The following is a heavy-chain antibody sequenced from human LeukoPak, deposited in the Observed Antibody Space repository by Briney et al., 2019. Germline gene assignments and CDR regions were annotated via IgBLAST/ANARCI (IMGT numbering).Heavy chain of an antibody. Sequence: GGSLRLSCAASGFTFRSYSIDWVRQAPGKWLEWVSSISSSSSYIYYADSVKGRFTISRYNAKNSLYLQMNSLRAEDTAVYYCAGGQASDFDYWRQGTLVTVSS. J-gene: IGHJ4*02. CDR3: AGGQASDFDY. CDR1: GFTFRSYS. V-gene: IGHV3-21*01. CDR2: ISSSSSYI.